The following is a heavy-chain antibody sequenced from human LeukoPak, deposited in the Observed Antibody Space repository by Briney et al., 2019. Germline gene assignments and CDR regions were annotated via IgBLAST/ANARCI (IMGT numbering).Heavy chain of an antibody. Sequence: SETLSLTCTVSGGSISRYYWSWIRQPPGKGLEWIGYIYYSGSTNYNPSLKSRVTISVDTSKNQFSLKLSSVTAADTAVYYCASGDGLDVPFDYWGQGTLVTVSS. J-gene: IGHJ4*02. CDR1: GGSISRYY. CDR3: ASGDGLDVPFDY. D-gene: IGHD3-10*01. V-gene: IGHV4-59*01. CDR2: IYYSGST.